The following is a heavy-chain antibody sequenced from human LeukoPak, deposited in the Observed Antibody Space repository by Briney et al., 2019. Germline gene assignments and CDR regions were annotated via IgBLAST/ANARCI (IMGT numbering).Heavy chain of an antibody. CDR2: IYYSGST. V-gene: IGHV4-31*03. CDR3: ASMSGGDHAIDY. CDR1: GGSISSGGYY. J-gene: IGHJ4*02. Sequence: SETLSLICTVSGGSISSGGYYWSWIRQHPGKGLEWIGYIYYSGSTYYNPSLKSRVTISVDTSKNQFSLKLSSVTAADTAVYYCASMSGGDHAIDYWGQGTLVTVSS. D-gene: IGHD2-21*02.